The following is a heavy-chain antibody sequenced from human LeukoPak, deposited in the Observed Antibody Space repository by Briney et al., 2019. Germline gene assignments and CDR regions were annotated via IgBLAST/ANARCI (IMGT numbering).Heavy chain of an antibody. Sequence: PSETLSLTCTVSGGSISSYYWSWIRRPPGKGLEWIGFIYYSGSTNYNPSLKSRVTISVDTSKNQFSLKLSSVTAADTAVYYCARAVVDIGQLVGGRFDYWGQGTLVTVSS. J-gene: IGHJ4*02. V-gene: IGHV4-59*01. CDR3: ARAVVDIGQLVGGRFDY. D-gene: IGHD6-6*01. CDR2: IYYSGST. CDR1: GGSISSYY.